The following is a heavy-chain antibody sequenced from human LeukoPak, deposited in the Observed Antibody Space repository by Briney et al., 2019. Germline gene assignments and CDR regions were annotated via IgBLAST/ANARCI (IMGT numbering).Heavy chain of an antibody. CDR3: ATGPNFDY. CDR1: GYTFTAYY. V-gene: IGHV1-2*02. Sequence: ASVKVSCKASGYTFTAYYIHWVRQAPGQGLERMGWINPNSGDTNYAQRFQGRVTMTRDTSINTAYMEVSRLRSDDTAVYYCATGPNFDYWGQGTLVTVSS. CDR2: INPNSGDT. J-gene: IGHJ4*02.